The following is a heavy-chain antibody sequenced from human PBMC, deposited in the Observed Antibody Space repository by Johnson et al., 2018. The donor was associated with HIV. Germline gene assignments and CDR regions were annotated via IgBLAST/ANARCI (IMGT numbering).Heavy chain of an antibody. D-gene: IGHD3-16*01. CDR2: ISSNGGST. Sequence: VHLVESGGGLVQPGGSLRLSCAASGFSFSSYGVHWVRQAPGKGLEYVSSISSNGGSTYYANSVKGRFTISRGNSKNTLYLQMNSLRAEDTAVYYCARDPIGGAFDIWGQGTMVIVSS. CDR3: ARDPIGGAFDI. V-gene: IGHV3-64*01. CDR1: GFSFSSYG. J-gene: IGHJ3*02.